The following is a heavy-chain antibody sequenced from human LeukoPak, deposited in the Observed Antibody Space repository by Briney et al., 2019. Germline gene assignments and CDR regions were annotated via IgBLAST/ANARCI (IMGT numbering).Heavy chain of an antibody. CDR2: ISAYNGNT. V-gene: IGHV1-18*01. Sequence: GASVKVSCKASGYTFTSYGISWLRQAPGQGLEGMGWISAYNGNTNYAQKLQGRVTMTTDTSASTAYMELRSLRSDDTAVYYCARFTGDIVVVPAASIDAFDIWGQGTMVTVSS. J-gene: IGHJ3*02. CDR1: GYTFTSYG. CDR3: ARFTGDIVVVPAASIDAFDI. D-gene: IGHD2-2*01.